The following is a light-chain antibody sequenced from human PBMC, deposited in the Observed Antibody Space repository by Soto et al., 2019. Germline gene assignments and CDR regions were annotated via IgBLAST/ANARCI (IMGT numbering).Light chain of an antibody. CDR2: GAS. CDR3: QQYHNWPPQYT. CDR1: QTVASN. V-gene: IGKV3-15*01. Sequence: EIVMTQSPATLSVSPGERATLSCRASQTVASNVAWYQQKPGQAPRLLIHGASTRATGVSASFSGTGSGTEFTLTINSLQSEDFAVYYCQQYHNWPPQYTFGQGTRLQIK. J-gene: IGKJ2*01.